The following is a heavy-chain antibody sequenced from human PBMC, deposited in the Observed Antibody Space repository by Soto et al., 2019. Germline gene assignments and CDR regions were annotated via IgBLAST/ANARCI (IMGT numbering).Heavy chain of an antibody. CDR1: ECPFGSYA. V-gene: IGHV3-23*01. CDR2: ITGSVGST. D-gene: IGHD5-12*01. Sequence: GGSLRLSCGASECPFGSYAMSWVRQAPGQGLEWVSAITGSVGSTYYAASVKGRSTTSRENSKNTLYLQMNSLRAEDTAIYYCAKAHEVATIGTSDYWGQGTLVTVSS. J-gene: IGHJ4*02. CDR3: AKAHEVATIGTSDY.